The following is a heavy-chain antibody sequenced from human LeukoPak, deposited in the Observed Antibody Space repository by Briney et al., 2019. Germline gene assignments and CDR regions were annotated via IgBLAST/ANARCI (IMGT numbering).Heavy chain of an antibody. Sequence: APVKVSCKASGYTFTSYYMHWVRQAPGQGLEWMGIINPSGGSTSYAQKFQGRVTMTRDTSTSTVYMELSSLRSEDTAVYYCARAYYDFWSGYYYYYYGMDVWGQGTTVTVSS. V-gene: IGHV1-46*01. CDR2: INPSGGST. CDR1: GYTFTSYY. J-gene: IGHJ6*02. D-gene: IGHD3-3*01. CDR3: ARAYYDFWSGYYYYYYGMDV.